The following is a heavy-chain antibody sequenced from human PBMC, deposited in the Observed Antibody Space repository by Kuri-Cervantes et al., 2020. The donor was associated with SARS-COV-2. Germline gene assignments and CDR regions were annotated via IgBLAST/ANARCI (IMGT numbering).Heavy chain of an antibody. CDR1: GFTFSNFG. CDR2: ISYDGSDK. J-gene: IGHJ6*02. D-gene: IGHD6-13*01. CDR3: ARGAAAADYFFYGMAV. V-gene: IGHV3-30*03. Sequence: LSLTCAASGFTFSNFGMHWVRQAPGKGLEWGALISYDGSDKYYANSMKGRFTISRENSKSTLFLQRNSLRAEDTAGYYCARGAAAADYFFYGMAVWGRGTTVTVSS.